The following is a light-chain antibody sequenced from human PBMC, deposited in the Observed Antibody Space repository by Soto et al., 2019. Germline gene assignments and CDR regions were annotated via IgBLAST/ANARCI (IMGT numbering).Light chain of an antibody. CDR3: SSYTSSNTLV. J-gene: IGLJ2*01. V-gene: IGLV2-14*01. CDR1: SSDVGAYNY. CDR2: EVS. Sequence: QSALTQPASLSGSPGQSITISCTGTSSDVGAYNYVSWYQQHPGKAPKLMIFEVSDRPSGVSNRFSGSKSGNTASLTISGRQAEDEADYYCSSYTSSNTLVFGGGTKLTVL.